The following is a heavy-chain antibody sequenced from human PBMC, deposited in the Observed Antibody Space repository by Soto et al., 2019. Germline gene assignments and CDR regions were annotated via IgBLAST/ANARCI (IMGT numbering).Heavy chain of an antibody. Sequence: PGGSLRLSCAASGVTFSSYGMHWVRQAPGKGLEWVAVISYGGSNKYYADSVKGRFTISRDNSKNTLYLQMNNLRAEDTAVYYCAKDNCISTSCYRLYNWFDPWGQGTLVTVSS. CDR3: AKDNCISTSCYRLYNWFDP. J-gene: IGHJ5*02. D-gene: IGHD2-2*01. CDR2: ISYGGSNK. CDR1: GVTFSSYG. V-gene: IGHV3-30*18.